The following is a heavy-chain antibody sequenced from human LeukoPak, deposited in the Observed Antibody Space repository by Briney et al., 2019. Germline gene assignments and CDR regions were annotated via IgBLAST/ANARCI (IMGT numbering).Heavy chain of an antibody. D-gene: IGHD5-18*01. J-gene: IGHJ4*02. CDR1: GFTFSSYE. CDR3: ANGDTAMVISY. V-gene: IGHV3-48*03. CDR2: ISGSGRTM. Sequence: GGSLRLSCAASGFTFSSYEMNWVRQAPGKGLEWVSYISGSGRTMSYADSVKGRFTISRDNAKNSLYLQMNSLRAEDTAVYYCANGDTAMVISYWGQGTLVTVSS.